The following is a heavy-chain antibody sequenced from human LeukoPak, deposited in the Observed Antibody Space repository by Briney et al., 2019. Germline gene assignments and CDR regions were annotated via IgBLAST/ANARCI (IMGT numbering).Heavy chain of an antibody. Sequence: ASVKVSCKASGYTFTTYGITWVRQAPGQGLEWMGWISTYNGKTNYAQKLQGRVTVTTDTSTSTAYMDLRSLRSDDTAVYYCARGSSPSTFDIWGQGTMVTVSS. J-gene: IGHJ3*02. CDR2: ISTYNGKT. CDR3: ARGSSPSTFDI. D-gene: IGHD6-6*01. CDR1: GYTFTTYG. V-gene: IGHV1-18*01.